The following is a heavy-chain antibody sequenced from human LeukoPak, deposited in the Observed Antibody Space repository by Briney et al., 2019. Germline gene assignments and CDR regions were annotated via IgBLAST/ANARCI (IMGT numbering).Heavy chain of an antibody. J-gene: IGHJ3*02. D-gene: IGHD3-10*01. V-gene: IGHV3-20*01. CDR2: INWNGGST. Sequence: GGSLRLSCAASGFTFDDYGMSWVRQAPGKGLEWVSGINWNGGSTGYADSVKGRFTVSRDNAKNSLYLQMNSLRAEDTALYHCARAYGSGYDAFDIWGQGTMVTVSS. CDR3: ARAYGSGYDAFDI. CDR1: GFTFDDYG.